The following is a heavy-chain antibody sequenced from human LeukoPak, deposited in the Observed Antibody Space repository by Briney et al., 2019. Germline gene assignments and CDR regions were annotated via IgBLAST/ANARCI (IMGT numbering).Heavy chain of an antibody. J-gene: IGHJ4*02. D-gene: IGHD5-12*01. Sequence: GGSLRLSCAASGFTFSSYSMNWVRQAPGKGLEWVSYISSGSSTIYYADSVKGRFTISRDNAKNSLYLQMNSLRAEDTAVYYCARDGYSGYDLGDGSDYWGQGTLVTVSS. CDR3: ARDGYSGYDLGDGSDY. CDR1: GFTFSSYS. CDR2: ISSGSSTI. V-gene: IGHV3-48*01.